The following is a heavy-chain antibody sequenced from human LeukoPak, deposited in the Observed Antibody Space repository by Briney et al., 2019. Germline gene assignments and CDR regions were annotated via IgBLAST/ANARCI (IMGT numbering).Heavy chain of an antibody. V-gene: IGHV3-21*01. CDR2: IVFSSSYI. D-gene: IGHD6-13*01. CDR1: GFTFGTYT. Sequence: GGSLRLSCAASGFTFGTYTMNWVRQAPGKGLEWVSLIVFSSSYIYYADSVKGRFTISRDNAKNSLYLQMNSLRAEDTAVYYCARDVSYNSLDSWGQGTLVTVSS. J-gene: IGHJ4*02. CDR3: ARDVSYNSLDS.